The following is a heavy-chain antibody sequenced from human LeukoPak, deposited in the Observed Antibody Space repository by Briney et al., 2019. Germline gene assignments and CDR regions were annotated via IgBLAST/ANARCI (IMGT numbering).Heavy chain of an antibody. D-gene: IGHD5-18*01. CDR3: ARVQRGYSYGYLYYSDY. J-gene: IGHJ4*02. CDR1: GFTVSSNY. V-gene: IGHV3-66*01. CDR2: IYSGGST. Sequence: GGSLRLSCAASGFTVSSNYMSWVRQAPGKGLEWVSVIYSGGSTYYADSVKGRFTISRDNSKNALYLQMNSLRAEDTAVYYCARVQRGYSYGYLYYSDYWGQGTLVTVSS.